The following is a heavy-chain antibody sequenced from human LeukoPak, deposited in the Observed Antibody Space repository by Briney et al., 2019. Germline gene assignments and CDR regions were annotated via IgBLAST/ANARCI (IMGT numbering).Heavy chain of an antibody. CDR2: INHNGST. CDR1: GGSISSGDYY. D-gene: IGHD3-22*01. Sequence: SQTLSLTCTVSGGSISSGDYYWSWIRQPPGKGLEWIGEINHNGSTNYNPSLKSRVTASVDTSKNQFSLKLTSVTAADTAVYYCARGRSAYDSSAYYYGNWGQGILVTVSS. V-gene: IGHV4-30-4*01. CDR3: ARGRSAYDSSAYYYGN. J-gene: IGHJ4*02.